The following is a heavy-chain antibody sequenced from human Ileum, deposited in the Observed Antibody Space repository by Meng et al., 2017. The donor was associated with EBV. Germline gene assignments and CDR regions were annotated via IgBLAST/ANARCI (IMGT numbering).Heavy chain of an antibody. D-gene: IGHD1-26*01. CDR3: ARLGGDYDDY. V-gene: IGHV1-69*18. CDR1: GDRFGTYS. CDR2: IVPIFGTT. J-gene: IGHJ4*02. Sequence: VQLVQFGVGVSKLGSRVKVSCKASGDRFGTYSVSWVRQAPGQGLEWMGNIVPIFGTTSYAQKFQGRVTITADESTSTAYMELRNLRSEDSAMYYCARLGGDYDDYWGQGTLVTVSS.